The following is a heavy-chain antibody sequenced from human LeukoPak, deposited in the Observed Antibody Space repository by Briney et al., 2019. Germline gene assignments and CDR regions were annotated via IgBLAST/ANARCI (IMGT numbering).Heavy chain of an antibody. J-gene: IGHJ4*02. CDR2: INHSGST. CDR3: ARGRLEETTVTTTDDY. V-gene: IGHV4-34*01. Sequence: SEALSLTCAVYGGSFSGYYWSWIRQPPGKGLEWIGEINHSGSTNYNPSLKSRVTISVDTSKNQFSLKLSSVTAADTAVYYCARGRLEETTVTTTDDYWGQGTLVTVSS. CDR1: GGSFSGYY. D-gene: IGHD4-17*01.